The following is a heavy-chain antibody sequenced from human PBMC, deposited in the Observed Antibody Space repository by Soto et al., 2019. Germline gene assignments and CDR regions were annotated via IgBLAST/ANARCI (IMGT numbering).Heavy chain of an antibody. CDR2: ISSSSSTI. J-gene: IGHJ4*02. V-gene: IGHV3-48*01. CDR1: GFTFSSYS. Sequence: GGSLRLSCAASGFTFSSYSMNWVRQAPGKGLEWVSYISSSSSTIYYADSVKGRFTISRDNAKNSLYLQMNSLRAEDTAVYYCARARLETYYDYIWGSYRLITTLDYWGQGTLVTVSS. CDR3: ARARLETYYDYIWGSYRLITTLDY. D-gene: IGHD3-16*02.